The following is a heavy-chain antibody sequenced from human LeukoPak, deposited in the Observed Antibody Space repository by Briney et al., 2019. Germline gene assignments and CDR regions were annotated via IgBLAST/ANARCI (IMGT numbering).Heavy chain of an antibody. V-gene: IGHV1-69*04. CDR3: ARDNPRDFWSNFDY. CDR1: GGTFSSYT. J-gene: IGHJ4*02. CDR2: IIPTLGIA. D-gene: IGHD3-3*01. Sequence: SVKVSCKASGGTFSSYTISWVRQAPGQGLEWMGRIIPTLGIANYAQKFQGRVTITADKSTSTAYMELSSLRSEDTAVYYCARDNPRDFWSNFDYWGQGTLVTVSS.